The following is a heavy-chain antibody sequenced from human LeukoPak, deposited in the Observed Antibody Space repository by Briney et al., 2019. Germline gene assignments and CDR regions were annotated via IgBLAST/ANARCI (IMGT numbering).Heavy chain of an antibody. J-gene: IGHJ4*02. CDR2: INHSGST. CDR3: ARGRSGSWYQFDY. D-gene: IGHD6-13*01. Sequence: SETLSLTCAVYGGSFSGYYWSWIRQPPGKGLEWIGEINHSGSTNYNPSLKSRVTISVDTSKNQFSLKLGSVTAADTAVYYCARGRSGSWYQFDYWGQGTLVTVSS. CDR1: GGSFSGYY. V-gene: IGHV4-34*01.